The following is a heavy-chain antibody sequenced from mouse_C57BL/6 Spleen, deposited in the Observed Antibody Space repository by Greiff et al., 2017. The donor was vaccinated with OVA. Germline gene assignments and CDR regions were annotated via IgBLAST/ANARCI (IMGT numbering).Heavy chain of an antibody. Sequence: VQLKQSGPGLVQPSQSLSITCTVSGFSLTSYGVHWVRQSPGKGLEWLGVIWSGGSTDYNAAFISRLSISKDNSKSQVFFKMNSLQADDTAIYYCASLDSSGYVAWFAYWGQGTLVTVSA. CDR2: IWSGGST. J-gene: IGHJ3*01. V-gene: IGHV2-2*01. CDR3: ASLDSSGYVAWFAY. D-gene: IGHD3-2*02. CDR1: GFSLTSYG.